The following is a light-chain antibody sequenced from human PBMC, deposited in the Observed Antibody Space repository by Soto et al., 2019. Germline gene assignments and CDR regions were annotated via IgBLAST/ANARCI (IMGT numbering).Light chain of an antibody. CDR1: QSISNW. CDR3: QQYDGSWT. CDR2: KAS. V-gene: IGKV1-5*03. J-gene: IGKJ1*01. Sequence: DIQMTQSPSTLSASVGDRVTITCRASQSISNWLAWYQQKPGKAPKLLIYKASRLEGGVPSRFSGSGSGTEFTLTINSLQPDDFATYYCQQYDGSWTFGQGTKVEIK.